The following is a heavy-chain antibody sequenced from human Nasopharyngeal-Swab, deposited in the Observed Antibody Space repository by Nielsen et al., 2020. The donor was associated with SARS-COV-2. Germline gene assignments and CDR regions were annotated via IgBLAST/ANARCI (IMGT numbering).Heavy chain of an antibody. J-gene: IGHJ3*02. CDR1: GFTFSSSD. D-gene: IGHD6-19*01. CDR3: AKEGGWAGRFDAFDI. Sequence: GESLKISCAASGFTFSSSDMNWVRQAPGKGLDWVSAIDSSGRNTYYADSVRGRFTISRDNSKNTLYMQMNSLRAEDTAVYYCAKEGGWAGRFDAFDIWGQGTMVTVSS. V-gene: IGHV3-23*05. CDR2: IDSSGRNT.